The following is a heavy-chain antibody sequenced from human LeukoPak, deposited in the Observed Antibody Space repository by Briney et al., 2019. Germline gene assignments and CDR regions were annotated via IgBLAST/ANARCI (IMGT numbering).Heavy chain of an antibody. CDR3: GKDRPYDYDYSTASFDY. D-gene: IGHD5-12*01. CDR2: ISGSGDST. V-gene: IGHV3-23*01. CDR1: GFTFTNYA. Sequence: GGSLRLSCAASGFTFTNYAMTWVRQAPGKGLEWVSTISGSGDSTYYADSVKGGFTISRDNSKATLYLQMDILRAEDTAIYYCGKDRPYDYDYSTASFDYWGQGTLVTVSS. J-gene: IGHJ4*02.